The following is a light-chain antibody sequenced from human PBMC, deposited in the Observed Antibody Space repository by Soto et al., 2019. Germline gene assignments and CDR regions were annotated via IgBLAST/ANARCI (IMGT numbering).Light chain of an antibody. CDR3: QPYGISPA. J-gene: IGKJ4*01. CDR2: GAS. Sequence: EIVLTQSPGTLSLSPGERATLSCRASQSVSSSYLAWYQQKPGQAPRLLIYGASSRATGIPDRFSGSGSGTDFTLTISRLEPEDFAVYYCQPYGISPAFGGGTKVAIK. CDR1: QSVSSSY. V-gene: IGKV3-20*01.